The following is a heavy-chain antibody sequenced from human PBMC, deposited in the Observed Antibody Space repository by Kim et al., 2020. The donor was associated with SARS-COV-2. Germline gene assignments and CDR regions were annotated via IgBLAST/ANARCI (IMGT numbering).Heavy chain of an antibody. CDR3: ARVNTLNYYYYGLDV. CDR1: GFMFSSFV. J-gene: IGHJ6*02. CDR2: ISGGGNT. Sequence: GGSLRLSCAASGFMFSSFVMTWVRQAPGKGPEWVSSISGGGNTYYADSVQGRFTISRDNSKNTLYLEMNSLRAEDLAIYFCARVNTLNYYYYGLDVWGRG. V-gene: IGHV3-23*01. D-gene: IGHD2-21*01.